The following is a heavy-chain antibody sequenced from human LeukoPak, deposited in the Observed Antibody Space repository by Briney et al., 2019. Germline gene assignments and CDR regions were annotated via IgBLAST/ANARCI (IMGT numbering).Heavy chain of an antibody. CDR2: INPNSGGT. Sequence: ASVKVSCKASGGTFSNYAISWVRQAPGQGLEWMGWINPNSGGTNYAQKFQGRVTMTRDTSISTAYMELSRLRSDDTAVYYCASEEGYSGYDFNYWGQGTLVTVSS. CDR1: GGTFSNYA. CDR3: ASEEGYSGYDFNY. J-gene: IGHJ4*02. D-gene: IGHD5-12*01. V-gene: IGHV1-2*02.